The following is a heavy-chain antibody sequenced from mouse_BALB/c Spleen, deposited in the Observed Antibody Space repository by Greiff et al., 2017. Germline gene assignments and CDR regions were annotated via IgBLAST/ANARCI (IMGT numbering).Heavy chain of an antibody. D-gene: IGHD2-2*01. CDR3: ARSDGYDRAWFAY. Sequence: QQSCKASGYTFTSYWMHWVKQRPGQGLEWIGEINPSNGRTNYNEKFKSKATLTVDKSSSTAYMQLSSLTSEDSAVYYCARSDGYDRAWFAYWGQGTLVTVSA. CDR2: INPSNGRT. V-gene: IGHV1S81*02. J-gene: IGHJ3*01. CDR1: GYTFTSYW.